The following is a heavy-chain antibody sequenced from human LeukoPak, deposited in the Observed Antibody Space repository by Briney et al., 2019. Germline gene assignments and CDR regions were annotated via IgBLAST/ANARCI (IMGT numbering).Heavy chain of an antibody. D-gene: IGHD6-19*01. V-gene: IGHV3-30*01. Sequence: QPGGSLRLSCAASGFTFSSNAMHWVRQAPGKGLEWVAVISYDGSNKYYADSVKGRFTISRDNSKNTLYLQMNSLRAEDTAVYYCARVPSYSSGWFFDYWGQGTLVTVSS. CDR2: ISYDGSNK. J-gene: IGHJ4*02. CDR1: GFTFSSNA. CDR3: ARVPSYSSGWFFDY.